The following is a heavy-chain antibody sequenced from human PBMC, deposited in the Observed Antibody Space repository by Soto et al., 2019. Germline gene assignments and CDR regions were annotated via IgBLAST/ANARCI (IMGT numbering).Heavy chain of an antibody. CDR1: GYNFASYA. CDR2: ISAYNGNT. V-gene: IGHV1-18*01. CDR3: ARLSGGYYGSGSYYNSLFDY. J-gene: IGHJ4*02. D-gene: IGHD3-10*01. Sequence: ASVKVSCKASGYNFASYALHWVRQAPGQGLEWMGWISAYNGNTNYAQKLQGRVTMTTDTSTSTAYMELRSLRSDDTAVYYCARLSGGYYGSGSYYNSLFDYWGQGTLVTVSS.